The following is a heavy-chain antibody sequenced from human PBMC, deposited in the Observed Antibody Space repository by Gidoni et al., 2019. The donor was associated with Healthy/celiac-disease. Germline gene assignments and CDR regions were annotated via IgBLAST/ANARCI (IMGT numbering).Heavy chain of an antibody. CDR3: AVFEYSSSYTYFDY. D-gene: IGHD6-6*01. J-gene: IGHJ4*02. CDR2: IYYSGST. CDR1: GGSLSSSSYY. Sequence: QLQLQESGPGLVKPSETLSLTCTVSGGSLSSSSYYWGWIRQPPGKGLEWIGSIYYSGSTYYNPSLKSRVTISVDTSKNQFSLKLSSVTAADTAVYYCAVFEYSSSYTYFDYWGQGTLVTVSS. V-gene: IGHV4-39*01.